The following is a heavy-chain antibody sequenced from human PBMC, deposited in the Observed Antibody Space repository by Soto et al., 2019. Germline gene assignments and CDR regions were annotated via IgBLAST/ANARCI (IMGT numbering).Heavy chain of an antibody. CDR1: GYTFTGYY. D-gene: IGHD3-10*01. Sequence: QVQLVQSGAEVKKPGASVKVSCKASGYTFTGYYMHWVRQAPGQGLEWMGWINPNSGGTNYAQKFQGWVTMTRDTSISTAYMELSRLRSDDTAVYYCARAGLLWFGELPYLYYFDYWGQGTLVTVSS. J-gene: IGHJ4*02. CDR2: INPNSGGT. CDR3: ARAGLLWFGELPYLYYFDY. V-gene: IGHV1-2*04.